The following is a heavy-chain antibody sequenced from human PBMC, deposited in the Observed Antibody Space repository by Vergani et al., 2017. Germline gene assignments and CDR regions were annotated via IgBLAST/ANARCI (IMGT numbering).Heavy chain of an antibody. CDR3: ARGGERQQLVIH. V-gene: IGHV4-38-2*02. CDR1: GYSISSGYY. CDR2: IYHSGST. J-gene: IGHJ4*02. Sequence: QVQLQESGPGLVKPSETLSLTCTVSGYSISSGYYWGWIRQPPGKGLEWIGSIYHSGSTYYNPSLKSRVTISVDTSKNQFSLKLSSVTAADTAVYDCARGGERQQLVIHWGQGTLVTVSS. D-gene: IGHD6-13*01.